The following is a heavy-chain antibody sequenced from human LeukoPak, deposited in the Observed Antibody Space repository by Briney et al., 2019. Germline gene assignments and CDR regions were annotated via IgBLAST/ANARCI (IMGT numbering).Heavy chain of an antibody. J-gene: IGHJ4*02. CDR3: ARDPTVVPAAMTVGFDY. D-gene: IGHD2-2*01. CDR1: GGSFSGYY. V-gene: IGHV4-34*01. CDR2: INHSGST. Sequence: SETLSLTCAVYGGSFSGYYWSWIRQPPGKGLEGIGEINHSGSTNYNPSLKSRVTISVDTSKHQFSLKLSSVTAADTAVYYCARDPTVVPAAMTVGFDYWGQGTLVTVSS.